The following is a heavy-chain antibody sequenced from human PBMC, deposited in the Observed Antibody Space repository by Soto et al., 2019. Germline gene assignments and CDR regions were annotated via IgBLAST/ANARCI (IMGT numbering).Heavy chain of an antibody. CDR1: GGSISSYY. V-gene: IGHV4-59*01. Sequence: QVQLQESGPGLVKPSETLSLTCTVSGGSISSYYWSWIRQPPGKGLEWIVYIYYSGSTNYNPSLRSRVTISVDTSKNQFSLKLSSVTAADTAVYYCARGAGYSYGRWGQGTLVTVSS. D-gene: IGHD5-18*01. CDR3: ARGAGYSYGR. J-gene: IGHJ4*02. CDR2: IYYSGST.